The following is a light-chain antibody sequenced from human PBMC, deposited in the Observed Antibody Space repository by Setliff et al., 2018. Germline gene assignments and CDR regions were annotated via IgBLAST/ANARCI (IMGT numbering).Light chain of an antibody. CDR3: QSYDNSNPEV. V-gene: IGLV6-57*01. J-gene: IGLJ1*01. CDR2: EDD. CDR1: SGSIASNY. Sequence: NFMLTQPHSVSESPGKTVTISCTRSSGSIASNYVQWYQQRPGSSPTSVIYEDDQRPSGVPDRFSGSIDSSSNSASLTISGLKTEDEADYYCQSYDNSNPEVFGTGTKGTVL.